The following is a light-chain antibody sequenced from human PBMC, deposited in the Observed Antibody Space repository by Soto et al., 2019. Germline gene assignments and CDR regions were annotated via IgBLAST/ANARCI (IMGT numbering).Light chain of an antibody. CDR2: GAS. CDR3: QQYHNWPQT. J-gene: IGKJ1*01. Sequence: IVLTQSPATLSVSPGERATLSCRASHSVSSNLAWYQQRPGQAPRLLISGASTRATGIPARFSGSGSGTEFTLTISSLQSADFGVYYCQQYHNWPQTFGQGTKV. V-gene: IGKV3-15*01. CDR1: HSVSSN.